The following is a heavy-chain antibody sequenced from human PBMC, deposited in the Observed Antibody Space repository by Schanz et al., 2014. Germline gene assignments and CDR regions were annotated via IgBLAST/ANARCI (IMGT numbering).Heavy chain of an antibody. D-gene: IGHD1-20*01. J-gene: IGHJ4*02. CDR3: ANNWNLDY. V-gene: IGHV3-23*04. CDR1: GFTFSSYS. CDR2: ISGSGGNT. Sequence: EVQLVESGGGLVQPGGSLRLSCAASGFTFSSYSMNWVRQAPGKGLLWVSIISGSGGNTYYADAVRGRFTISRDNSKNTLYLQMNSLRAEDTAVYYCANNWNLDYWGQGTLVTVSS.